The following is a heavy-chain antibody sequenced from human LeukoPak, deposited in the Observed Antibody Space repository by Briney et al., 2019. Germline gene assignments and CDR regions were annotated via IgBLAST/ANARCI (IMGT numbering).Heavy chain of an antibody. Sequence: SETLSLTCAVYGGSFSGYYWSWIRQPPGKGLEWIGEINHSGSTNYNPSLKSRVTISVDTSKNQFSLKLSSVIAADTAVYYCATRSYYDSSGYYYGYFQHWGQGTLVTVSS. D-gene: IGHD3-22*01. J-gene: IGHJ1*01. CDR2: INHSGST. CDR1: GGSFSGYY. CDR3: ATRSYYDSSGYYYGYFQH. V-gene: IGHV4-34*01.